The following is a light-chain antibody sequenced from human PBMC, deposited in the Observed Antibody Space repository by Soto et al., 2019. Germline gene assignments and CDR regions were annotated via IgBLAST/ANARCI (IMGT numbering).Light chain of an antibody. Sequence: QSVLTQPPSVSGAPGQRVTISCTGSSSNIGAGYDVHWYQQLPGTAPKLLIYGNSNRPSGVPDRFSGSKSGTSASLAITGLQAEDYADYYCQSYDSSLSGTVFGGGPKVTVL. CDR2: GNS. CDR1: SSNIGAGYD. CDR3: QSYDSSLSGTV. V-gene: IGLV1-40*01. J-gene: IGLJ2*01.